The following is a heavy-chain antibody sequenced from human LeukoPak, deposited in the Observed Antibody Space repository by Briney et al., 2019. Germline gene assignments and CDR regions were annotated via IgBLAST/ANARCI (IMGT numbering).Heavy chain of an antibody. J-gene: IGHJ3*02. CDR3: ARQVATKGEWAFDI. CDR2: INLSGHT. D-gene: IGHD5-12*01. V-gene: IGHV4-38-2*02. CDR1: GYSISSGFY. Sequence: SETLSLTCTVSGYSISSGFYWGWIRQSPGKGLDWIGSINLSGHTYYNPSLKSRVTISVDTSKNQFSLKLSSVTASDTAMYYCARQVATKGEWAFDIWGQGTMVTASS.